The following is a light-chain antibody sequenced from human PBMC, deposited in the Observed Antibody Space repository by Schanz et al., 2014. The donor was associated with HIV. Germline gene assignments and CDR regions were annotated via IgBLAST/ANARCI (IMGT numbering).Light chain of an antibody. Sequence: QSALTQPASVSGSPGQSVTISCTGTSSDVGGYNYVSWYQQHPGKAPKVMIYEVAKRPSGVPDRFSGSKSGNTASLTISGLQAEDEADYYCCSYXXTSTYVFAAGTKLTVL. CDR3: CSYXXTSTYV. J-gene: IGLJ1*01. CDR1: SSDVGGYNY. CDR2: EVA. V-gene: IGLV2-14*01.